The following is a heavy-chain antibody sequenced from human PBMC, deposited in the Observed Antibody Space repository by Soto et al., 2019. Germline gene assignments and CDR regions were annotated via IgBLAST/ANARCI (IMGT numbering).Heavy chain of an antibody. CDR1: GFAFNTFV. J-gene: IGHJ6*02. V-gene: IGHV3-74*01. Sequence: GGSLRLSCAASGFAFNTFVMHWVRQVPGKGLVWVSRISSDARDTRYADSVKGRFTISRDNARNTLDLQMSSLRAEDTAVYFCVRDRDGYNFWGQGTTVTVSS. CDR3: VRDRDGYNF. D-gene: IGHD5-12*01. CDR2: ISSDARDT.